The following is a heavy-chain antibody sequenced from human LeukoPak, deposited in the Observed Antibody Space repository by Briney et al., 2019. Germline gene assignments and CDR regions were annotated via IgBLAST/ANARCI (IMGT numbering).Heavy chain of an antibody. CDR3: ARGWGWNYSSYYYYMDV. CDR2: IYNSGSL. Sequence: SETLSLTCTVSGGSISGYYWSWIRQAPGKGLEWIGYIYNSGSLNYNPSLKSRVTIAVDTSENQFSLKLTSVTAADTAVYYCARGWGWNYSSYYYYMDVWGKGTTVTVSS. J-gene: IGHJ6*03. CDR1: GGSISGYY. V-gene: IGHV4-59*12. D-gene: IGHD1-7*01.